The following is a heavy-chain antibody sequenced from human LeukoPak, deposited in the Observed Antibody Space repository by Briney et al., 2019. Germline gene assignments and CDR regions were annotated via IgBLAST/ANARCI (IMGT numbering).Heavy chain of an antibody. CDR2: ISSSSSYT. CDR3: ARDLLSGDCLDY. J-gene: IGHJ4*02. V-gene: IGHV3-21*05. CDR1: GFTFSGYA. Sequence: PGRSLRLSCAASGFTFSGYAMHWVRQAPGKGLEWVSYISSSSSYTNYADSVKGRFTISRDNAKNSLYLQMNSLRAEDTAVYYCARDLLSGDCLDYWGQGTLVTVSS. D-gene: IGHD2-21*02.